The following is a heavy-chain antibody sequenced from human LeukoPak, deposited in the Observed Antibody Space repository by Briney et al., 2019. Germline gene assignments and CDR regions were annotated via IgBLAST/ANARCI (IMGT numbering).Heavy chain of an antibody. CDR3: ARGGRTMSTSCYY. V-gene: IGHV3-7*05. CDR1: GFTFSSHG. J-gene: IGHJ4*02. D-gene: IGHD5/OR15-5a*01. CDR2: INQDGSET. Sequence: GGSLRLSCSASGFTFSSHGINWVRQAPGKGLEWVAYINQDGSETYYVDSVKGRFTISRDNTKNSLYLQMNSLRAEDTAMYYCARGGRTMSTSCYYWGQGTLVTVSS.